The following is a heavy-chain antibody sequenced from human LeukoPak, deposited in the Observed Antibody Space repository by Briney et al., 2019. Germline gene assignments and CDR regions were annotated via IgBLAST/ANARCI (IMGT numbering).Heavy chain of an antibody. CDR1: GYAFTSYG. V-gene: IGHV1-18*01. D-gene: IGHD3-9*01. J-gene: IGHJ5*02. CDR2: ISTYNGNT. Sequence: GASVKVSCKASGYAFTSYGISRVRQAPGQGLEWMGWISTYNGNTNYAQRLQGRVTMTTDTSTSTAYMELRSLRSDDTAVYYCARDQGMYYDILTGYYNVDWFDPWGQRTLVTVSS. CDR3: ARDQGMYYDILTGYYNVDWFDP.